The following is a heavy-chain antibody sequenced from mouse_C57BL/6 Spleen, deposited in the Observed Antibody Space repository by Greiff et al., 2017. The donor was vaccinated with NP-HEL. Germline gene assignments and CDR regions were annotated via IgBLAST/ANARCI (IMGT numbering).Heavy chain of an antibody. CDR2: INPSTGGT. CDR1: GYSFTGYY. Sequence: VQLKESGPELVKPGASVKISCKASGYSFTGYYMNWVKQSPEKSLEWIGEINPSTGGTTSNQKFKAKATLTVDKSYSTAYMQLKSLTSEDSAVYYCARSYYDYDGDWYFDVGGTGTTVTVSS. J-gene: IGHJ1*03. CDR3: ARSYYDYDGDWYFDV. D-gene: IGHD2-4*01. V-gene: IGHV1-42*01.